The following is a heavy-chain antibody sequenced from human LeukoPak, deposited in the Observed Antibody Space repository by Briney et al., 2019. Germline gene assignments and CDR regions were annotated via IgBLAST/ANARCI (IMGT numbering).Heavy chain of an antibody. CDR3: ARVGYYDFWSDMSY. CDR2: IKQDGSEK. V-gene: IGHV3-7*01. J-gene: IGHJ4*02. D-gene: IGHD3-3*01. Sequence: GGSLRLSCAASGFTFSSYWMGWVRQAPGKGLEWVANIKQDGSEKYYVDSVKGRFTISRDNAKNSLYLQMNSLRAEDTAVYYCARVGYYDFWSDMSYWGQGTLVTVSS. CDR1: GFTFSSYW.